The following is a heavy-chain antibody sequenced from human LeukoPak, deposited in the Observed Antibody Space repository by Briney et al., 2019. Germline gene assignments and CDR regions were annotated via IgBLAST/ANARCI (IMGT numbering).Heavy chain of an antibody. V-gene: IGHV4-59*01. CDR3: ARARESIFGVVPFDY. J-gene: IGHJ4*02. CDR1: GGSISSYY. CDR2: IYYSGST. D-gene: IGHD3-3*01. Sequence: SETLSLXCTVSGGSISSYYWSWIRRPPGKGLESIGYIYYSGSTNYNPSLKSRVTISVDTSKNQFSLKLSSVTAADTAVYYCARARESIFGVVPFDYWGQGTLVTVSS.